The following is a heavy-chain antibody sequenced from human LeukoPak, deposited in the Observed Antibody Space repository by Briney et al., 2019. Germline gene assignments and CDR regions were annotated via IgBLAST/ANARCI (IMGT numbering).Heavy chain of an antibody. Sequence: GGSLRLSCAASGFTFSSYSMNWVRQAPGKELEWVSSISSSSSYINYADSVKGRFTISRDNAKNSLYLQMISLRAEDTAVYYCAREAAAADDDAFDIWGQGTMVTVSS. CDR3: AREAAAADDDAFDI. D-gene: IGHD6-13*01. CDR1: GFTFSSYS. CDR2: ISSSSSYI. J-gene: IGHJ3*02. V-gene: IGHV3-21*01.